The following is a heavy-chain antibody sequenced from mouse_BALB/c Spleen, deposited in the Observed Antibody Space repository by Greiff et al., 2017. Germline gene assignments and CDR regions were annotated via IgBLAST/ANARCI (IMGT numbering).Heavy chain of an antibody. D-gene: IGHD2-1*01. CDR1: GYSITSGYY. Sequence: EVQVVESGPGLVKPSQSLSLTCSVTGYSITSGYYWNWIRQFPGNKLEWMGYISYDGSNNYNPSLKNRISITRDTSKNQFFLKLNSVTTEDTATYYCARDGGNYPGAMDYWGQGTSVTVSS. V-gene: IGHV3-6*02. J-gene: IGHJ4*01. CDR2: ISYDGSN. CDR3: ARDGGNYPGAMDY.